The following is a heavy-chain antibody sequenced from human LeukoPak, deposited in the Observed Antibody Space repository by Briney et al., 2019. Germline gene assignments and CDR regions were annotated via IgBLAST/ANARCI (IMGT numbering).Heavy chain of an antibody. V-gene: IGHV3-30*03. CDR3: ATWESSSE. Sequence: GGPLRLSCAASGVTFNRYGMHGLRQAPGEGLEWLSVISSDGSKESYADSVTGRFTNSRDNSNNTLYLQVNGLRCEDTALYLCATWESSSEWGKGTLVSVSS. J-gene: IGHJ4*02. D-gene: IGHD6-13*01. CDR2: ISSDGSKE. CDR1: GVTFNRYG.